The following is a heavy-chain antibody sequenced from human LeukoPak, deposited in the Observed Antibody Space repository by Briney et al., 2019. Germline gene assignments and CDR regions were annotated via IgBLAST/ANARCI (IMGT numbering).Heavy chain of an antibody. V-gene: IGHV3-23*01. Sequence: GGSLRLSCAASGFTFSSYAMSWVRQAPGKGLEWVSAISGSGGSTYYADSVKGRFTISRDNSKNTLYLQMNSLRAEDTAVYYCAKELAAVAGLGGNHFDYWGQGTLVTVSS. D-gene: IGHD6-19*01. CDR2: ISGSGGST. J-gene: IGHJ4*02. CDR3: AKELAAVAGLGGNHFDY. CDR1: GFTFSSYA.